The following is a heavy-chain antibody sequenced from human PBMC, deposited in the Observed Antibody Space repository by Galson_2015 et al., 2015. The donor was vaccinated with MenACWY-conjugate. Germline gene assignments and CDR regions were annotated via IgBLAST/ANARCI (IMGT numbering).Heavy chain of an antibody. CDR1: GFTFSSYA. Sequence: SLRLSCAASGFTFSSYATHWVRQAPGKGLEWVAVISYDGSNKYYADSVKGRFTISRDNSKNTLYLQMNSLRAEDTAVYYCARGPGNYFDYWGQGTLVTVSS. V-gene: IGHV3-30*04. J-gene: IGHJ4*02. D-gene: IGHD3-10*01. CDR2: ISYDGSNK. CDR3: ARGPGNYFDY.